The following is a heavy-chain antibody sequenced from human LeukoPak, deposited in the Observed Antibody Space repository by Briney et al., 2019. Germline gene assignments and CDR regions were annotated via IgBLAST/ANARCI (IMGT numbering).Heavy chain of an antibody. J-gene: IGHJ5*02. CDR2: INHSGST. D-gene: IGHD4-17*01. CDR3: AVHDYGDYSWFDP. Sequence: SETLSLTCAVYGGSFSGYYWSWIRQPPGKGLEWIGEINHSGSTNYNPSLKSRVTISVDTSKNQFSLKLSSVTAADTAVYYCAVHDYGDYSWFDPWGQGTLVTVSS. CDR1: GGSFSGYY. V-gene: IGHV4-34*01.